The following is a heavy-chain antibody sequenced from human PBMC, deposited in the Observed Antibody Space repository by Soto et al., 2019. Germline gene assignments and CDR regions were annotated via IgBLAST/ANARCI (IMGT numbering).Heavy chain of an antibody. CDR3: AKSSSGSSNCFDP. D-gene: IGHD3-10*01. Sequence: SSETLSLTCTVSGGSMTGYYWSWIRQPPGKGLEWIGYISHSGTTNYNPSLKSRVTMSLDTSKNDFSLKLSSVTAADTAIYYCAKSSSGSSNCFDPWGQGTLVTVSS. J-gene: IGHJ5*02. CDR1: GGSMTGYY. V-gene: IGHV4-59*08. CDR2: ISHSGTT.